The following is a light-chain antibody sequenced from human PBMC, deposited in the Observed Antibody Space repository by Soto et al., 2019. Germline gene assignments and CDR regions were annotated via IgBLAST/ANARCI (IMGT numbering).Light chain of an antibody. J-gene: IGKJ5*01. CDR1: QVISTS. V-gene: IGKV1-9*01. CDR3: QQLFDSPIT. CDR2: AAS. Sequence: DIQLTQSPSFPSPSIGESVSIACRASQVISTSLAWCQVKPGKAPKLLIYAASTLESGVPSRFSDTVSGTEFSLTITSLEPEDFATYYCQQLFDSPITFGQGTRLEI.